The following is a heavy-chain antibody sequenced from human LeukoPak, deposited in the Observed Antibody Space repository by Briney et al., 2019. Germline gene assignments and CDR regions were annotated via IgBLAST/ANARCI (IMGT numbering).Heavy chain of an antibody. CDR2: INPNSGGT. V-gene: IGHV1-2*02. D-gene: IGHD3-22*01. CDR1: GYTFTGYY. CDR3: ARDYYDSSGYYSPLAY. J-gene: IGHJ4*02. Sequence: GASVKVSCKASGYTFTGYYMHWVRQAPGQGLEWMGWINPNSGGTNYAQKFQGRVTMTRDTSISTAYMELSRLRSDDTAVYYCARDYYDSSGYYSPLAYWGQGTLVTVSS.